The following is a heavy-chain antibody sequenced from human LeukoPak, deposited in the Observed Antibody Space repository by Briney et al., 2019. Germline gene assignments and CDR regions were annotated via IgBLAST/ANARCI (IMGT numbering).Heavy chain of an antibody. J-gene: IGHJ4*01. Sequence: ASVKVSFGASGYTFTSYGISWVRQAPGQGLEWMGWISAYNGNTNYAQKLQGRVTMTTDTSTSTAYMELRSLRSDDTAVYYCARDCSYSYYFEYWGHGTLVRVSS. CDR3: ARDCSYSYYFEY. V-gene: IGHV1-18*01. D-gene: IGHD2-15*01. CDR1: GYTFTSYG. CDR2: ISAYNGNT.